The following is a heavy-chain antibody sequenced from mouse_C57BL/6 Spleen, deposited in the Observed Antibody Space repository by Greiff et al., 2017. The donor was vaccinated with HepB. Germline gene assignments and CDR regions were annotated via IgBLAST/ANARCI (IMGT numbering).Heavy chain of an antibody. Sequence: EVKLVESGGGLVQPGGSLSLSCAASGFTFTDYYMSWVRQPPGKALEWLGFIRNKANGYTTEYSASVKGRFTISRDNSQSILYLQMDALRAEDSATYYCARYPTAQAVYYFDYWGQGTTLTVAS. CDR2: IRNKANGYTT. V-gene: IGHV7-3*01. J-gene: IGHJ2*01. D-gene: IGHD3-2*02. CDR1: GFTFTDYY. CDR3: ARYPTAQAVYYFDY.